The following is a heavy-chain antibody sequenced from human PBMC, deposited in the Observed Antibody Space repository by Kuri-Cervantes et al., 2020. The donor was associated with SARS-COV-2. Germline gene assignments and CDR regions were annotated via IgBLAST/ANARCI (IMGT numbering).Heavy chain of an antibody. CDR2: IGPSGTTK. V-gene: IGHV3-11*04. D-gene: IGHD4-11*01. CDR1: GFIFSDYY. CDR3: ARDFPDYSNYPYYYYYMDV. Sequence: GESLKISCTASGFIFSDYYMTWIRQAPGKGLEWVSNIGPSGTTKYYADSVKGLFTISRDNAKNSLYLQMNSLRAEDTAVYYCARDFPDYSNYPYYYYYMDVWGKGTTVTVSS. J-gene: IGHJ6*03.